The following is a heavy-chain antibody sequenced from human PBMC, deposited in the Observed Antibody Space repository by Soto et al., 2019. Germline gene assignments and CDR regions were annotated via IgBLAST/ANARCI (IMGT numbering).Heavy chain of an antibody. J-gene: IGHJ3*02. CDR2: IYPGDSNT. CDR3: ARSWTGYYAFDI. D-gene: IGHD3-9*01. CDR1: GYIFISHW. Sequence: GESLKISCKGSGYIFISHWIGWVRQMPGKGLEWMGIIYPGDSNTRYNPSLQGQVTISVDKSISTAYLQWSSLKASDTAMYYCARSWTGYYAFDIWGQGTMVTVSS. V-gene: IGHV5-51*01.